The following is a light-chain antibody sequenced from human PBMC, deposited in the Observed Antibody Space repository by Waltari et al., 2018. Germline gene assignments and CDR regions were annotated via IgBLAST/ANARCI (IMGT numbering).Light chain of an antibody. CDR3: QQYYSTPPYT. CDR1: QSVLYSSNNKNY. J-gene: IGKJ2*01. Sequence: IVMTHSPDSLAVSPGERATINCKSSQSVLYSSNNKNYLAWYQQKPGQPPKLLIYWASTRESGVPDRFSGSGSGTDFTLTISSLQAEDVAVYYCQQYYSTPPYTFGQGTKLEIK. V-gene: IGKV4-1*01. CDR2: WAS.